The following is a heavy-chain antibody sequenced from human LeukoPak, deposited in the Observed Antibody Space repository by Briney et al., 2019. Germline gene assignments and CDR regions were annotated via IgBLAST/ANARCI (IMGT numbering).Heavy chain of an antibody. Sequence: ASVKVFCKASGYTFTSYGISWVRQAPGQGLEWMGWISAYNGNTNYAQKLQGRVTMTTDTSTSTAYMELRSLRSDDTAVYYCARSTEYCSSTSCYGPAQFDPWGQGTLVTVSS. V-gene: IGHV1-18*01. J-gene: IGHJ5*02. CDR3: ARSTEYCSSTSCYGPAQFDP. CDR2: ISAYNGNT. D-gene: IGHD2-2*01. CDR1: GYTFTSYG.